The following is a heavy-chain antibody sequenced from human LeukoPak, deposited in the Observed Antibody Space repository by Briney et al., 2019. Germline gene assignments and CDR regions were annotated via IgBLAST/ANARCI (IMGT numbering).Heavy chain of an antibody. D-gene: IGHD3-10*01. V-gene: IGHV3-21*01. CDR2: ISSSSTYI. Sequence: PGGSLRLSCAASGFTFSSYAMSWVRQAPGKGLEWVSYISSSSTYIYYADSVKGRFTISRDTAKNSLYLQMNSLRAEDTAVYYCARDLSGGSGMDVWGQGTTVTVSS. J-gene: IGHJ6*02. CDR1: GFTFSSYA. CDR3: ARDLSGGSGMDV.